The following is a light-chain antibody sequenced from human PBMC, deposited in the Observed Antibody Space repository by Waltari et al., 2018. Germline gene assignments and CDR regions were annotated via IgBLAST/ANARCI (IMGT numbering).Light chain of an antibody. Sequence: DIEMTQSPSTLSASVGDIVTITCRASQSINSWLAWYQQKPGKAPKVLIYKASSLESGVPSRFSGSGSGTEFTLTISSLQPDDFATYYCQQYNSYPFTFGPGTKVDIQ. J-gene: IGKJ3*01. V-gene: IGKV1-5*03. CDR3: QQYNSYPFT. CDR2: KAS. CDR1: QSINSW.